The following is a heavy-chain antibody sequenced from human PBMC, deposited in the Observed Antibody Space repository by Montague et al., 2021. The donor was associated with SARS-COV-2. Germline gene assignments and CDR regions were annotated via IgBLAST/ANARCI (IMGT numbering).Heavy chain of an antibody. CDR3: ASGIYPSGSYYNRYYYGLNI. CDR1: GGSLSGYY. CDR2: INHSANT. V-gene: IGHV4-34*01. D-gene: IGHD3-10*01. J-gene: IGHJ6*02. Sequence: SETLSLTCAVYGGSLSGYYWSWIRQPPEKGLEWIGEINHSANTKXNPSLRGPVTISIDTSKNQFSLKMTSVTAAGTATYYCASGIYPSGSYYNRYYYGLNIWGPGTTVIVSS.